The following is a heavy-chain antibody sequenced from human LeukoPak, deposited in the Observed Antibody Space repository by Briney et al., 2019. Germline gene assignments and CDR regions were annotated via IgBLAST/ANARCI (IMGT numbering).Heavy chain of an antibody. CDR1: GFTFSTFW. CDR3: AKTLHMVVIAPWAFDI. Sequence: PGGSLRLSCATSGFTFSTFWMHWVRQAPGKGLVWVSRINHDGSSTNYADSVKGRFTISRDNSKNTLYLQMNSLRAEDTAVYYCAKTLHMVVIAPWAFDIWGQGTMVTVSS. V-gene: IGHV3-74*01. D-gene: IGHD2-21*01. J-gene: IGHJ3*02. CDR2: INHDGSST.